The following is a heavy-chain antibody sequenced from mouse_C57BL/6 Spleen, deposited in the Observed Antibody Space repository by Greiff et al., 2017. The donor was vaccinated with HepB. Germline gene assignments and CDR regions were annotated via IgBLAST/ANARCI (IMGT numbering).Heavy chain of an antibody. CDR3: ARSFRQLRLSYAMDY. J-gene: IGHJ4*01. D-gene: IGHD3-2*02. V-gene: IGHV1-19*01. CDR2: INPYNGGT. CDR1: GYTFTDYY. Sequence: EVQLQQSGPVLVKPGASVKMSCKASGYTFTDYYMNWVKQSHGKSLEWIGVINPYNGGTSYNQKFKGKATLTVDKSSSTAYMELNSLTSEDSAVYYCARSFRQLRLSYAMDYWGQGTSGTVSS.